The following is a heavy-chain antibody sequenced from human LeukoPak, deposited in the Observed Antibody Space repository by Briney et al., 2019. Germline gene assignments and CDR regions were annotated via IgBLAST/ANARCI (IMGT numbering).Heavy chain of an antibody. J-gene: IGHJ3*02. CDR1: TYKFTDYY. D-gene: IGHD3-9*01. CDR3: ARELTPGLRYFDWLQHDAFDI. Sequence: GASVKVSCKASTYKFTDYYMNWVRQAPGQGLEWMGWINPNNGGTKYAQKFQGRVTMTRDTSISTAYMELSRLKSDDTAVYYCARELTPGLRYFDWLQHDAFDIWGQGTMVTVSS. V-gene: IGHV1-2*02. CDR2: INPNNGGT.